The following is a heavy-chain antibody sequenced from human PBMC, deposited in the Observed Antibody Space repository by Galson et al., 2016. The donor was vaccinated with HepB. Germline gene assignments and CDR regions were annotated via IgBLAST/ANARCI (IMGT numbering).Heavy chain of an antibody. CDR1: GFTVSSNY. D-gene: IGHD6-19*01. CDR3: ARHGYSSGWYGIPGYYYGMDV. Sequence: SLRLSCAASGFTVSSNYMSWVRQAPGKGLEWVSVIYSGGFTYYADSVKGRFTISRDNSKNTLYLQMNSLRAEDTAVYYCARHGYSSGWYGIPGYYYGMDVLGQGTTVTVSS. CDR2: IYSGGFT. V-gene: IGHV3-66*04. J-gene: IGHJ6*02.